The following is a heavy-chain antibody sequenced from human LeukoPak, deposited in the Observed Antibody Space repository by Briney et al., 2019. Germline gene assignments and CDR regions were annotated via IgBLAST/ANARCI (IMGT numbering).Heavy chain of an antibody. D-gene: IGHD5-18*01. CDR1: GGSFSSGSYY. CDR2: IYYSGST. V-gene: IGHV4-61*01. Sequence: SETLSLTCTVSGGSFSSGSYYWSWIRQPPEKGLEWIGYIYYSGSTNYNPSLKSRVTISVDTSKNQFSLKLSSVTAADTAVYHCAREAMYSYGNNFDYWGQGTLVTVSS. J-gene: IGHJ4*02. CDR3: AREAMYSYGNNFDY.